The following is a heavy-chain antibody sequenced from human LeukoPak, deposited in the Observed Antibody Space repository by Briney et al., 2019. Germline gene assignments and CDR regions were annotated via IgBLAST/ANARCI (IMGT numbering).Heavy chain of an antibody. CDR2: ISDSGGTT. D-gene: IGHD3-22*01. J-gene: IGHJ4*02. CDR1: GITLSNYG. Sequence: GGSLRLSCAVSGITLSNYGMSWVRQAPGKGLEWVAGISDSGGTTSYADSVKGRFTISRDNPKYTLYLQMNSLRAEDTAVYFCAKRGVVIRVILVGFHKEAYYFDSWGQGALVTVSS. CDR3: AKRGVVIRVILVGFHKEAYYFDS. V-gene: IGHV3-23*01.